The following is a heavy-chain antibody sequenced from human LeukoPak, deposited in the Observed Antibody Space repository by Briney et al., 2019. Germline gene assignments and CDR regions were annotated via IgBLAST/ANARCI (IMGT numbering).Heavy chain of an antibody. CDR2: IYPGDSDT. CDR3: ARQAYSSSWCGAFDI. Sequence: GESLKISCKGSGYSFTSYWIGWVRQMPGKGLEWMGIIYPGDSDTRYSPSFQGQVTMSADKSISTAYLQWSSLKASDTAMYYCARQAYSSSWCGAFDIWGQGTMVTVSS. CDR1: GYSFTSYW. D-gene: IGHD6-13*01. V-gene: IGHV5-51*01. J-gene: IGHJ3*02.